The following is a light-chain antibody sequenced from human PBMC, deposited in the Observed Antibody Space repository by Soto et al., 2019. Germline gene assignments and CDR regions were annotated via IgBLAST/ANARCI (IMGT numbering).Light chain of an antibody. CDR3: QQYNNWPRAT. V-gene: IGKV3-15*01. CDR2: RTS. CDR1: QSISSN. J-gene: IGKJ4*01. Sequence: EIVMTQSPATLSVSPGERATLSCRASQSISSNLAWYQQKPGQAPRLLMFRTSSRATGLPARFSGSGSGTEFNLTISSLQSEDFGVYYCQQYNNWPRATFGGGTK.